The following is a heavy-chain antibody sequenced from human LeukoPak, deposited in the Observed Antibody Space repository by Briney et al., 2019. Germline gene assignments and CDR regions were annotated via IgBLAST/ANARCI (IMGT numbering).Heavy chain of an antibody. J-gene: IGHJ2*01. D-gene: IGHD2/OR15-2a*01. CDR3: ARGSPSYAQWHFDL. Sequence: ASVKVSCKASGGTFSSYAISWVRQAPGQGLAWMGWIIPNTGGTNYAQKFQDWVTMSSDTSISTAYMELSSLRSDDTAVYYCARGSPSYAQWHFDLWGRGTLVTVSS. CDR2: IIPNTGGT. V-gene: IGHV1-2*04. CDR1: GGTFSSYA.